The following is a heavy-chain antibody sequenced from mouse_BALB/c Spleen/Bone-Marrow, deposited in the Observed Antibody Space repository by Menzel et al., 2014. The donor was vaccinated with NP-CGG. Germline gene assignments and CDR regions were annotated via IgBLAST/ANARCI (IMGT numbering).Heavy chain of an antibody. J-gene: IGHJ4*01. CDR3: ARKDYFGYAAMEY. Sequence: EVQLQQSGGGLVQPGVSRKLSCAASGFTFSSFGMHWVRQSPEKGLEWVAYISGGSSIIYYADTVKGRFTISRDNPKNTLFLQMTSIRSEDTAIYYCARKDYFGYAAMEYWGQGTSVTVSS. CDR1: GFTFSSFG. D-gene: IGHD1-2*01. CDR2: ISGGSSII. V-gene: IGHV5-17*02.